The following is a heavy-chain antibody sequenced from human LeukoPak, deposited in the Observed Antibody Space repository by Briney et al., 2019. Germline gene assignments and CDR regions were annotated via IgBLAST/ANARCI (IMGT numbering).Heavy chain of an antibody. CDR2: IYNRGST. CDR1: GGSISSYY. D-gene: IGHD3-9*01. Sequence: SETLSLTCTVSGGSISSYYWSWIRQPPRKGLEWIGYIYNRGSTNYNPSLKSRVTISVDTSKNQFSLKLSSVTAADTAVYYCAREGSYDILTGLDAFDIWGQGTMVTVSS. V-gene: IGHV4-59*01. J-gene: IGHJ3*02. CDR3: AREGSYDILTGLDAFDI.